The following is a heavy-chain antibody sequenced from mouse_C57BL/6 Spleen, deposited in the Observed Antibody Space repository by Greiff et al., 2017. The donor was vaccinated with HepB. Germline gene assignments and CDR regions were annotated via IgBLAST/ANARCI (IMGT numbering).Heavy chain of an antibody. D-gene: IGHD3-2*02. CDR1: GYTFTSYW. CDR2: INPSNGGT. Sequence: VKLQQPGTELVKPGASVKLSCKASGYTFTSYWMHWVKQRPGQGLEWIGNINPSNGGTNYNEKFKSKATLTVDKSSSTAYMQLSSLTSEDSAVYYCALLDSSGFAWFAYWGQGTLVTVSA. V-gene: IGHV1-53*01. J-gene: IGHJ3*01. CDR3: ALLDSSGFAWFAY.